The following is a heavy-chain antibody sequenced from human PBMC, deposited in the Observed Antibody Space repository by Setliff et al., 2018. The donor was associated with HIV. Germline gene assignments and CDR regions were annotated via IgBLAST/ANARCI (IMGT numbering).Heavy chain of an antibody. V-gene: IGHV4-59*01. J-gene: IGHJ4*02. D-gene: IGHD5-18*01. CDR1: GGSIRTYY. CDR2: IYYSGST. Sequence: ETLSLTCTVSGGSIRTYYWSWIRQPPGKGLEWIGYIYYSGSTNYDPSLKSRVTISVDTSKNQFSLKLSSVTAADTAVYYCARVGDTAMVLDYFDYWGQGTLVTVSS. CDR3: ARVGDTAMVLDYFDY.